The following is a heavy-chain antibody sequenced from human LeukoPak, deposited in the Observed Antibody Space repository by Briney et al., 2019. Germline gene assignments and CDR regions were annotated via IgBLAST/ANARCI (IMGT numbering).Heavy chain of an antibody. Sequence: SVKVSCKASGGTFSSYAISWVRQAPGQGLEWMGEIIPIFGTANYAQKFQGRVTITTDESTSTAYMELSSLRSEDTAVYYCASGGGVVVPAFNNWFDPWGQGTLVTVSS. CDR3: ASGGGVVVPAFNNWFDP. J-gene: IGHJ5*02. V-gene: IGHV1-69*05. D-gene: IGHD2-2*01. CDR1: GGTFSSYA. CDR2: IIPIFGTA.